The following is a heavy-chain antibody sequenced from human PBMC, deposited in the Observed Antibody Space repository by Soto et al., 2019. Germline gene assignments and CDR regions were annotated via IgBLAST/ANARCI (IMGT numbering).Heavy chain of an antibody. Sequence: ETLSLTCTVSGGSISSYYWSWIRQPPGKGLEWIGYIYYSGSTNYNPSLKSRVTISVDTSKNQFSLKLSSVTAADTAVYYCARHRYGELDYWGQGTLVTVSS. CDR1: GGSISSYY. D-gene: IGHD3-10*01. CDR2: IYYSGST. CDR3: ARHRYGELDY. V-gene: IGHV4-59*08. J-gene: IGHJ4*02.